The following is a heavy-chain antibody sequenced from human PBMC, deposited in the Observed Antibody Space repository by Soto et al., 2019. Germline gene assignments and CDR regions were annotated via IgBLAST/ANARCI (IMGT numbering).Heavy chain of an antibody. CDR1: GFIFSTYP. J-gene: IGHJ4*02. CDR3: ARPGYYDFWSGYFSY. CDR2: IRSNTGDT. V-gene: IGHV3-48*01. D-gene: IGHD3-3*01. Sequence: GSLRLSCAASGFIFSTYPMNWVRQAPGKGLEWLSNIRSNTGDTYYAESVKGRFTISRDNARKPLYLQMNSLRAEDTAVYYRARPGYYDFWSGYFSYWGQGTLVTVSS.